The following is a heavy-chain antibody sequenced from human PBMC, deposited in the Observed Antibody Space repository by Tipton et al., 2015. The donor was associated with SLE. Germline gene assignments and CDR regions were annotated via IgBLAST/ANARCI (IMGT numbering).Heavy chain of an antibody. V-gene: IGHV4-61*09. CDR1: GGSISSGSYY. Sequence: LILSCTVSGGSISSGSYYWSWIRQPPGKGLEWIGYIYTSGSTNYNPSHKSRVTISVDTSKNQFSLKLSSVTAADTAVYYCARERGDYGDYFDYWGQGTLVTVSS. CDR3: ARERGDYGDYFDY. J-gene: IGHJ4*02. CDR2: IYTSGST. D-gene: IGHD4-17*01.